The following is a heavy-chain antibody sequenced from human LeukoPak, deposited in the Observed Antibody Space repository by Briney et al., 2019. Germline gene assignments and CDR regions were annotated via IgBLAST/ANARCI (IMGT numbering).Heavy chain of an antibody. Sequence: SETLSLTCAVYGGSFSGYYWSWIRQPPGKGLEWIGEINHSGSTNYNPSLKSRVTISVDTSKNQFSLKLSSVTAADTAVYYCARSRLGIRGFYWGQGTLVTVSS. D-gene: IGHD7-27*01. V-gene: IGHV4-34*01. CDR1: GGSFSGYY. CDR2: INHSGST. CDR3: ARSRLGIRGFY. J-gene: IGHJ4*02.